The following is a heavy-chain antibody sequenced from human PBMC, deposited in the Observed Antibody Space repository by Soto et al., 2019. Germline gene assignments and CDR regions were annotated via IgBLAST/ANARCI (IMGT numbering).Heavy chain of an antibody. D-gene: IGHD6-13*01. CDR3: ASSHAGAHIAAAVL. J-gene: IGHJ4*02. Sequence: CSIRNAAIGSCGCTSTSTRKAPGKGLEWIGYIYHSGSTYYNPSLKSRVTISVDRSKNQFSLKLSSVTAADTAVYYCASSHAGAHIAAAVLWGQGTLVTVS. V-gene: IGHV4-30-2*01. CDR1: NAAIGSCGCT. CDR2: IYHSGST.